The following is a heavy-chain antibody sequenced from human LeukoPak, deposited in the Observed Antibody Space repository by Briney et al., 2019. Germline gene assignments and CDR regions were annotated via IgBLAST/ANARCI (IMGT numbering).Heavy chain of an antibody. Sequence: SETLSLTCAVSGYSISSGYYWDWVRQPPGKGLEWIGSIYPSGNTYYNPSLKSRVTISLDTSKNQFSLKLSSVTAADTAFYFRARSYCGGDCTRDYWGQGTLVTVSS. V-gene: IGHV4-38-2*01. D-gene: IGHD2-21*01. CDR3: ARSYCGGDCTRDY. CDR1: GYSISSGYY. CDR2: IYPSGNT. J-gene: IGHJ4*02.